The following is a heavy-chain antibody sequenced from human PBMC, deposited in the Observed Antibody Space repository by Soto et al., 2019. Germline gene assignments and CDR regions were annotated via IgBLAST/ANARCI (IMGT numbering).Heavy chain of an antibody. J-gene: IGHJ4*02. CDR2: INHSGST. CDR1: GGSFNGYY. D-gene: IGHD4-17*01. V-gene: IGHV4-34*01. Sequence: QVQLRQWGAGLVKPSETLSLTCAVYGGSFNGYYWNWIRQPPGKGLEWIGEINHSGSTNYNPSLKSRVSISVDTSKNQFSLRLSSVTAADTAVYYCASHRPTVTTFDYWGQGTLVTVSS. CDR3: ASHRPTVTTFDY.